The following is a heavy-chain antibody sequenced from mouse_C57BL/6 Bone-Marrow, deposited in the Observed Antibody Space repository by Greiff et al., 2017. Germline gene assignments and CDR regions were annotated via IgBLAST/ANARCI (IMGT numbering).Heavy chain of an antibody. CDR1: GYTFTSYW. V-gene: IGHV1-53*01. D-gene: IGHD2-12*01. J-gene: IGHJ1*03. Sequence: QVQLQQPGTELVKPGASVKLSCKASGYTFTSYWMHWVKQRPGQGLEWIGNINPSNGGTNYNEKFKSKATLTVDKSSSTAYMQLSSLTSEDSAVYYGARYPCYRWYFDVWGTGTTVTVSS. CDR3: ARYPCYRWYFDV. CDR2: INPSNGGT.